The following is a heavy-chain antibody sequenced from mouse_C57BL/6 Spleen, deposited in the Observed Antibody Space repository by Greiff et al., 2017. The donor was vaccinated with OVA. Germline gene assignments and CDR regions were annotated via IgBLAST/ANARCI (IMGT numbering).Heavy chain of an antibody. V-gene: IGHV1-39*01. D-gene: IGHD1-1*01. CDR2: INPNYGTT. CDR1: GYSFTDYN. CDR3: ARRITTVVENYAMDY. J-gene: IGHJ4*01. Sequence: EVQLVESGPELVKPGASVKISCKASGYSFTDYNMNWVKQSNGKSLEWIGVINPNYGTTSYNQKFKGKATLTVDQSSSTAYMQLNSLTSEDSAVYYCARRITTVVENYAMDYWGQGTSVTVSS.